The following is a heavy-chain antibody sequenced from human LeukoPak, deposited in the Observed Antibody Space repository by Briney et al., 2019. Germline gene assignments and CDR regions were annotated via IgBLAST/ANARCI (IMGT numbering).Heavy chain of an antibody. CDR2: ISSSSSYM. CDR3: ARDLFAGGELRIEQQLLGNWFDP. Sequence: GGSLRLSCAASGFTFSTYSMNWVRQAPGKGLEWVSSISSSSSYMYYADSVKGRFTISRDNAKNSLYLQMNSLRAEDTAVYYCARDLFAGGELRIEQQLLGNWFDPWGQGTLVTVSS. V-gene: IGHV3-21*01. CDR1: GFTFSTYS. D-gene: IGHD6-13*01. J-gene: IGHJ5*02.